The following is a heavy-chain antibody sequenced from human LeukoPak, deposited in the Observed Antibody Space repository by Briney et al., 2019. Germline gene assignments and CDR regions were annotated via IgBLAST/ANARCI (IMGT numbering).Heavy chain of an antibody. CDR2: ISWNSGSI. CDR1: GFTFDDYA. CDR3: AKASSYGPEDRFDP. J-gene: IGHJ5*02. Sequence: PGRSLRLSCAASGFTFDDYAMHWVRQAPGKGLEWVSGISWNSGSIGYADSVKGRFTISRDNAKNSLYLQMNSLRAEDTALYYCAKASSYGPEDRFDPWGQGTLVTVSS. D-gene: IGHD5-18*01. V-gene: IGHV3-9*01.